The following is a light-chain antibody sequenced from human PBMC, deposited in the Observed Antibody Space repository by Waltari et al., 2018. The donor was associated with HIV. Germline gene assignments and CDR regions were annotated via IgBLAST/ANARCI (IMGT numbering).Light chain of an antibody. CDR2: NHN. CDR3: AAWDDRLNLV. V-gene: IGLV1-47*01. CDR1: NSNIGSSC. Sequence: QSVLTQPPSASGTPGQRAPIPCFGSNSNIGSSCFSWYQQLPGMAPKLLIYNHNQRPSGVPDRFSGSKSGTSASLAISGLRSEDEADYYCAAWDDRLNLVFGGGTKLTVL. J-gene: IGLJ2*01.